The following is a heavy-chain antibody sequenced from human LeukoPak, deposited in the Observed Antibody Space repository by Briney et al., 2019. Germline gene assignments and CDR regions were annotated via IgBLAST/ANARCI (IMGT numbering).Heavy chain of an antibody. CDR2: INHSGST. CDR1: GGSFSGYY. Sequence: SETLSLTCAVYGGSFSGYYWSWIRQPPGKGLEWIGEINHSGSTNYNPSLKSRVTISVDTSKNQFSLKLSSVTAADTAVYYCARSRGQLVRYYYYGMDVWGQGTTVTVS. CDR3: ARSRGQLVRYYYYGMDV. D-gene: IGHD6-13*01. V-gene: IGHV4-34*01. J-gene: IGHJ6*02.